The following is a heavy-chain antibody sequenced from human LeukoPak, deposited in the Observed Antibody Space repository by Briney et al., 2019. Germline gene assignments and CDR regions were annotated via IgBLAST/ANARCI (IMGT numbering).Heavy chain of an antibody. V-gene: IGHV1-18*01. CDR2: ISVYIGNT. J-gene: IGHJ4*02. D-gene: IGHD3-10*01. CDR3: ARSHGSGSSSYFDY. CDR1: GYTFTSYG. Sequence: ASVKVSCKASGYTFTSYGIGGVRQAPGQGLEWMRWISVYIGNTNYAQKLQGRVTMTTDTSTSTAYMELRSLRSDDTAVYYCARSHGSGSSSYFDYWGQGTLVTVSS.